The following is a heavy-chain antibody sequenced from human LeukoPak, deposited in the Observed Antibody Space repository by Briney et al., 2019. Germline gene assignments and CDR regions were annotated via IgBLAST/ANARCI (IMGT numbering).Heavy chain of an antibody. Sequence: GWSLRLSCAASGFTFNDYAMHWVRQAPGKGLEWVSGISWNSGSINYADSVKGRFTISRDNAKNSLYLQMNSLRTEDTALYYCAKGRSPTDNRGGYFDYWGQGTLVTVSS. D-gene: IGHD1-14*01. CDR2: ISWNSGSI. CDR3: AKGRSPTDNRGGYFDY. V-gene: IGHV3-9*01. CDR1: GFTFNDYA. J-gene: IGHJ4*02.